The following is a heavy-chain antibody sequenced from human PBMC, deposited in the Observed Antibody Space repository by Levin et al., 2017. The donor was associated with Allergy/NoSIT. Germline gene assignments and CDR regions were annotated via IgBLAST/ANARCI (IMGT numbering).Heavy chain of an antibody. Sequence: GGSLRLSCAASGFTFSSYAMSWVRQAPGKGLEWVSAISGSGGSTYYADSVKGRFTISRDNSKNTLYLQMNSLRAEDTAVYYCAKDQGAYLGSSAHDYWGQGTLVTVSS. CDR2: ISGSGGST. J-gene: IGHJ4*02. CDR1: GFTFSSYA. D-gene: IGHD3-16*01. CDR3: AKDQGAYLGSSAHDY. V-gene: IGHV3-23*01.